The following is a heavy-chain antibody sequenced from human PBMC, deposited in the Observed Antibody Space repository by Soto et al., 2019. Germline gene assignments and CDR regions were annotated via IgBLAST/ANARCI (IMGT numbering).Heavy chain of an antibody. CDR2: ILSRGRDI. D-gene: IGHD4-4*01. V-gene: IGHV3-30*14. J-gene: IGHJ5*02. Sequence: QAQLVQSGGGMVHPGRSLRLSCEASGFLFSTSTLNWVRRAPGKGLEWVAEILSRGRDIYYADSVKGRFTVSRDNSKNTLYLQPDRLKSDDTAVYYCATLGRADYTPPAPWGKGTLVTVAS. CDR1: GFLFSTST. CDR3: ATLGRADYTPPAP.